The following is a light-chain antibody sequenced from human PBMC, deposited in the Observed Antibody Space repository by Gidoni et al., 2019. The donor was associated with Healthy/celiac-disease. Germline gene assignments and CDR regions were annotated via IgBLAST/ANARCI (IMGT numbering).Light chain of an antibody. CDR1: ALPKKY. J-gene: IGLJ1*01. V-gene: IGLV3-10*01. Sequence: SYELTQPPSVSVSPGQTARITCSGDALPKKYAHWYQQKSGQAPVLVIYEDSKRPSGIPERFSGSSSGTMATLTISGAQVEDEADYYCYSTDSSGNRYVFGTGTKVTVL. CDR3: YSTDSSGNRYV. CDR2: EDS.